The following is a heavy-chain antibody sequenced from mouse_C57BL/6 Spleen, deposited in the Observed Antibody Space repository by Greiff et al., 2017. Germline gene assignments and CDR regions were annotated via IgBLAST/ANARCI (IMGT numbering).Heavy chain of an antibody. CDR1: GYSFTGYY. D-gene: IGHD1-1*01. CDR2: INPSTGGT. CDR3: ASDYGSLDY. V-gene: IGHV1-42*01. J-gene: IGHJ2*01. Sequence: VQLQQSGPELVKPGASVKISCKASGYSFTGYYMNWVKQSPEKSLEWIGEINPSTGGTTYNQKFKAKATLTVDKSSSTAYMQLKSLTSEDSAVYYCASDYGSLDYWGQGTTLTVSS.